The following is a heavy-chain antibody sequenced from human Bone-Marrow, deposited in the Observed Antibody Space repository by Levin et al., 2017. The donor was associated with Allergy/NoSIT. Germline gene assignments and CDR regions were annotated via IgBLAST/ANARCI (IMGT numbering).Heavy chain of an antibody. CDR2: IGTENGNA. CDR3: ATFNGYSFDY. V-gene: IGHV1-18*01. D-gene: IGHD5-18*01. Sequence: ASVKVSCKTSGYSFTTYGISWVRQAPGQGLEWMGWIGTENGNANSAQKLQGRISMTTDTSTSTAYMELRSLRSDDTAVYYCATFNGYSFDYWGQGTLVTVSS. J-gene: IGHJ4*02. CDR1: GYSFTTYG.